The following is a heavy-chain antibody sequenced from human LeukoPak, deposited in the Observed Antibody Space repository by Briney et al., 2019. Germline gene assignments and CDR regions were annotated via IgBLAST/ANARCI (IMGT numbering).Heavy chain of an antibody. J-gene: IGHJ6*02. CDR1: GFTVSSNY. Sequence: GGALRLSCAASGFTVSSNYISWVRQAPGKGAEWGSVFYSGGSTYYADSVKGRFTISRDNSKNTLYLQMNSLRAEDTAVYYCARGLLWFGEDYYYGMDVWGQGTTVTVSS. V-gene: IGHV3-53*01. CDR2: FYSGGST. CDR3: ARGLLWFGEDYYYGMDV. D-gene: IGHD3-10*01.